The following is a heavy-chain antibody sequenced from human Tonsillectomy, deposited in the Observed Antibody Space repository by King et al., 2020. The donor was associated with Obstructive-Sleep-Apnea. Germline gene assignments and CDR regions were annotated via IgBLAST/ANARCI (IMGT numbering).Heavy chain of an antibody. V-gene: IGHV4-39*07. D-gene: IGHD6-6*01. CDR3: ARDRSYTSSSFSSWFDP. CDR1: GGSISSSSYY. CDR2: IYYSGST. Sequence: QLQESGPGLVKPSETLSLTCTVSGGSISSSSYYWGWIRQPPGKGLEWIGWIYYSGSTYYNPSLKSRGTISVDTSKNQFSLKLSSVTAADTAVYYCARDRSYTSSSFSSWFDPWGQGTLVTVSS. J-gene: IGHJ5*02.